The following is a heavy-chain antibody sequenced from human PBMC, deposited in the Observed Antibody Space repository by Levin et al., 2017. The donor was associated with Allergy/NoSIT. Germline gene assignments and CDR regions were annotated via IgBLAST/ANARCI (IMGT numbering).Heavy chain of an antibody. CDR2: TYYRSRWYN. V-gene: IGHV6-1*01. Sequence: SETLSLTCAISGDSVSSNTAAWNWIRQSPSRGLEWLGRTYYRSRWYNDYAVSMKSRITVNPDTSKNQFSLHLNSVTPEDTAVYYCVRDGERGLDTFDVWGQGTMVTVSS. J-gene: IGHJ3*01. CDR3: VRDGERGLDTFDV. CDR1: GDSVSSNTAA. D-gene: IGHD1-26*01.